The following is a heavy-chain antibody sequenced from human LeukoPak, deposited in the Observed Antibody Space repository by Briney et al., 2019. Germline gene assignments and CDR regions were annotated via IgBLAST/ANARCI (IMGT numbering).Heavy chain of an antibody. Sequence: PSETLSLTCTVSGGSMSSYYWSWIRQPPGKGLEWIGYIYYSGSTNYNASLKSRVTISVGTSKNQFSLRLSSVTAADTAVYYCARDRGWFDPWGQGTLVTVSS. CDR1: GGSMSSYY. J-gene: IGHJ5*02. V-gene: IGHV4-59*12. CDR2: IYYSGST. D-gene: IGHD3-10*01. CDR3: ARDRGWFDP.